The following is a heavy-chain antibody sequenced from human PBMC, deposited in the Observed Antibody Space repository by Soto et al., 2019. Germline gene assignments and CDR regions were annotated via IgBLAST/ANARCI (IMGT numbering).Heavy chain of an antibody. CDR2: ISYDGSNK. CDR3: ARGHRNWRYNWFDP. V-gene: IGHV3-30*04. CDR1: GFTYSSYA. Sequence: GGSLRLSCAASGFTYSSYAMHWVRQAPGKGLEWVAVISYDGSNKYYEDSVKGRFTISRDNSKNTLYLQMNSLRAEDTAVYYCARGHRNWRYNWFDPCGQGTLVTVSS. J-gene: IGHJ5*02. D-gene: IGHD1-1*01.